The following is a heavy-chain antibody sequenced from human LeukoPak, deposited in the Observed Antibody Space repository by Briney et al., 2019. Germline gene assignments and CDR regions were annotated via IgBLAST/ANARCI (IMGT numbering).Heavy chain of an antibody. CDR1: GGSVSSGSYY. V-gene: IGHV4-61*01. J-gene: IGHJ4*02. D-gene: IGHD6-19*01. Sequence: SETLSLTCTVSGGSVSSGSYYWSWIWQPPGKGLEWIGYIYYSGSTNYNPSLKSRVTISVDTSKNQFSLKLSSVIAADTAVYYCARGVAGTLYWGQGTLVTVSS. CDR2: IYYSGST. CDR3: ARGVAGTLY.